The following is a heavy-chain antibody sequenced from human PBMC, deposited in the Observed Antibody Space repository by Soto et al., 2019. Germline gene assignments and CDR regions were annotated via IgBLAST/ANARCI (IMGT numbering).Heavy chain of an antibody. D-gene: IGHD3-10*01. CDR3: ARESGGYYYGSGSYYNAKRHYYYYYYMDV. CDR2: INHSGST. Sequence: SETLSLTCAVYGGSFSGYYWSWIRQPPGKGLEWIGEINHSGSTNYNPSLKSRVTISVDTSKNQFSLKLSSVTAADTAVYYCARESGGYYYGSGSYYNAKRHYYYYYYMDVWGKGTTVTVSS. J-gene: IGHJ6*03. V-gene: IGHV4-34*01. CDR1: GGSFSGYY.